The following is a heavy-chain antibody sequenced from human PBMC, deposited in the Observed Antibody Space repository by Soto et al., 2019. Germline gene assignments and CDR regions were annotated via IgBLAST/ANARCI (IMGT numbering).Heavy chain of an antibody. J-gene: IGHJ5*02. Sequence: GESLKISCKGSGYSFSTYWIGWVRQMPGRGLEWMGIIHPADSDSRYSPSFQGQVTISADNSINTAYLQWSSLKASDTAMYYCARGLAATGYRNWFDPWGQGTLVTVSS. CDR2: IHPADSDS. CDR3: ARGLAATGYRNWFDP. V-gene: IGHV5-51*01. D-gene: IGHD6-13*01. CDR1: GYSFSTYW.